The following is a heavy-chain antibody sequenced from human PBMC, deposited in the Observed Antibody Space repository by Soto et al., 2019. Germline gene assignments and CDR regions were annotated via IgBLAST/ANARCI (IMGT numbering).Heavy chain of an antibody. V-gene: IGHV3-33*01. D-gene: IGHD1-26*01. CDR2: IWHDGNNK. CDR1: GFTFSNYG. CDR3: ASDLVGASDSYGLDV. Sequence: GGSLRLSCAASGFTFSNYGMHWVRQAPGKGLEWVAIIWHDGNNKYYADSVRGRFIISRDNSKNRLYLQMNSLRAEDTAVYYCASDLVGASDSYGLDVWGQGAPVTVSS. J-gene: IGHJ6*02.